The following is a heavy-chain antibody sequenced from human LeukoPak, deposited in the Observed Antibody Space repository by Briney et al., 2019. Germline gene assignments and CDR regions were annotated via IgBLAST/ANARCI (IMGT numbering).Heavy chain of an antibody. CDR1: GFTFSSYG. V-gene: IGHV3-30*03. CDR3: ARDGRFGLPSDY. CDR2: ISFDGSKT. J-gene: IGHJ4*02. D-gene: IGHD3/OR15-3a*01. Sequence: GGSLRLSCAASGFTFSSYGIHWVRQAPGKGLECVALISFDGSKTYYADSVKGRFTISRDNSKNTLYLQMNSLRTEDTAVYYCARDGRFGLPSDYWGQGTLVTVSS.